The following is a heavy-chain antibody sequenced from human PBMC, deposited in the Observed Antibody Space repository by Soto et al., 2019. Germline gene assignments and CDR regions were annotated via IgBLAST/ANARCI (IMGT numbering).Heavy chain of an antibody. CDR3: ARVTGALDSGGYFGAFTI. V-gene: IGHV1-69*01. CDR1: GGTFSTYS. D-gene: IGHD3-22*01. J-gene: IGHJ3*02. CDR2: IIPIFGTG. Sequence: QVQLVQSGAEVKKPGSSVKVSCKASGGTFSTYSISWVRQAPGQGLEWMGGIIPIFGTGNYAQQFQGRVTIAAGESTTTAYMTLSSLRSEHTAVYYCARVTGALDSGGYFGAFTIWVQGTMVAVSS.